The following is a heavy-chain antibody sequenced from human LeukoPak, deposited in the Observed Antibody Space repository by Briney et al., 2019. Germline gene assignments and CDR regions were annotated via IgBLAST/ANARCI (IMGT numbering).Heavy chain of an antibody. CDR1: GFTFSSYA. D-gene: IGHD4-11*01. V-gene: IGHV3-30-3*01. Sequence: GRSLRLSCAASGFTFSSYAMHWVRQAPGKGLEWVAVISYDGSNKYYADSVKGRFTISRDNSKNTLYLQMNSLRAEDTAVYYCAKDGDYSNYGDYWGQGTLVTVSS. CDR2: ISYDGSNK. J-gene: IGHJ4*02. CDR3: AKDGDYSNYGDY.